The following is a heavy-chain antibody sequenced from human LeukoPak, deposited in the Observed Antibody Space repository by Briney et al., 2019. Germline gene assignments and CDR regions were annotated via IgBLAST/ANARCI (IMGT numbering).Heavy chain of an antibody. J-gene: IGHJ6*03. CDR1: GGSISSGGYS. CDR3: ARGFSGWSYYYYYYMDV. CDR2: IYYSGST. Sequence: SETLSLTCAVSGGSISSGGYSWSWIRQPPGKGLEWIGYIYYSGSTYYNPSLKSRVTISVDTSKNQFSLKLSSVTAADTAVYYCARGFSGWSYYYYYYMDVWGKGTTVTVSS. V-gene: IGHV4-30-4*07. D-gene: IGHD6-19*01.